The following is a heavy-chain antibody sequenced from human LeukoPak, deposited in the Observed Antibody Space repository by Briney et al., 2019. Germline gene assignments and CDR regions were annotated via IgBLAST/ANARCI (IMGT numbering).Heavy chain of an antibody. CDR2: ISGSGGST. Sequence: GGSLRLSCAASGFTFSSYAISWVRQAPGKGLEWVSAISGSGGSTYYAASVKGGFTISRDNSKNTLYLQMNSLRAEDTAVYYCAKDGYYDSSGYYYFDYWGQGTLVTVSS. J-gene: IGHJ4*02. CDR3: AKDGYYDSSGYYYFDY. V-gene: IGHV3-23*01. CDR1: GFTFSSYA. D-gene: IGHD3-22*01.